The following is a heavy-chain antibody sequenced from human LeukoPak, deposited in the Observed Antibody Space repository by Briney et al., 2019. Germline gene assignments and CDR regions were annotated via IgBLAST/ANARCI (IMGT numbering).Heavy chain of an antibody. D-gene: IGHD3-3*01. CDR1: GYTFTSYG. Sequence: ASVKVSCKASGYTFTSYGINWVRQATGQGLEWMGWMNPNSGNTGYAQKFQGRVTITRNTSISTAYMELSSLRSEDTAVYYCARGSSIRYYDFWSGYFGDYYFDYWGQGTLVTVSS. CDR2: MNPNSGNT. V-gene: IGHV1-8*03. CDR3: ARGSSIRYYDFWSGYFGDYYFDY. J-gene: IGHJ4*02.